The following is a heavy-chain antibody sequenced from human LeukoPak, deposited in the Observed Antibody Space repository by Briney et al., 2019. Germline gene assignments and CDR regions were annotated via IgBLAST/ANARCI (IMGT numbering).Heavy chain of an antibody. CDR3: ARDLGLLWFGELLG. Sequence: GGSLRLSYAASGFTFSSYAMHWVRQAPGKGLEWVAVISYDGSNKYYADSVKGRFTISRDNSKNTLYLQMNSLRAEDTAVYYCARDLGLLWFGELLGWGQGTLVTVSS. V-gene: IGHV3-30*04. CDR1: GFTFSSYA. CDR2: ISYDGSNK. J-gene: IGHJ4*02. D-gene: IGHD3-10*01.